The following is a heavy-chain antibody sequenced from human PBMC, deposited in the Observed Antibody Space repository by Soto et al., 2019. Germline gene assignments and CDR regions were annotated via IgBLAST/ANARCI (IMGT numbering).Heavy chain of an antibody. D-gene: IGHD6-25*01. V-gene: IGHV1-8*01. CDR2: MNPNTGNT. CDR1: GYTFTNYN. Sequence: QEPLVQSGAEVKKPGAPVKVSCKASGYTFTNYNINWVRQATGQGLEWMGWMNPNTGNTGYAEKFQGRVTMTRNSSINTAYMELSGLRSDDTAVYYCAREAASDPSFYYHYMDVWGKGTTVTVS. CDR3: AREAASDPSFYYHYMDV. J-gene: IGHJ6*03.